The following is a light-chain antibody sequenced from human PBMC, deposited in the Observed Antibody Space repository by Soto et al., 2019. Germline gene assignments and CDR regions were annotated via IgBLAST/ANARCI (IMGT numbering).Light chain of an antibody. V-gene: IGKV1-33*01. CDR2: DAS. J-gene: IGKJ4*01. Sequence: DIQMTQSPSSLSASVGDRVTITCQASQDISNYLNWYQQKPGKAPKLLIYDASNLETGVPSRFSGCGSGTYFTFTISSLQPEDIATYYYQQYDNLPLTFGGGTKVEIK. CDR1: QDISNY. CDR3: QQYDNLPLT.